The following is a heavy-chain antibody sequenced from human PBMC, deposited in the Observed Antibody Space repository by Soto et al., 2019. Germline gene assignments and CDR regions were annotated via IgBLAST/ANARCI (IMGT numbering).Heavy chain of an antibody. CDR2: IYPGDSDT. CDR1: GYAFSSYW. Sequence: PGESLKICCQGSGYAFSSYWIAWVRQMPGKGLEWMGIIYPGDSDTRYSRSFQGQVTISADKSISTAYLQWSSLKASDNARYYCARRSQGYYTMDAWGQGTTVTVSS. CDR3: ARRSQGYYTMDA. V-gene: IGHV5-51*01. J-gene: IGHJ6*02. D-gene: IGHD1-26*01.